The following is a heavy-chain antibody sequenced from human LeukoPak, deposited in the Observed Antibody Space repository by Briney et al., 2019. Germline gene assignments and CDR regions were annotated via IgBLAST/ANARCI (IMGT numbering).Heavy chain of an antibody. Sequence: SVKVSCKASGGTFSSYAVSWVRQAPGQGLEWMGGIIPIFGTANYAQKFQGRVTITTDESTSTAYMELSSLRSEDTAVYYCARRIVGATGYYFDYWGQGTLVTVSS. CDR1: GGTFSSYA. D-gene: IGHD1-26*01. CDR3: ARRIVGATGYYFDY. J-gene: IGHJ4*02. V-gene: IGHV1-69*05. CDR2: IIPIFGTA.